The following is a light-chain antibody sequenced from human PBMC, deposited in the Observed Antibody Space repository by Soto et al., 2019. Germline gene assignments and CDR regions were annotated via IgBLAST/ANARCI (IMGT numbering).Light chain of an antibody. CDR1: QSFRGL. V-gene: IGKV3-11*01. Sequence: EVVLTHSPVTLSLSPGERAILSCRASQSFRGLLAWYQQKPGQAPRLLIYDAYNRATGIPPRFSGSGSGTDFTLTISSLEPEDSAVYYCQQRHMWPITFGQGTRLEIK. CDR2: DAY. J-gene: IGKJ5*01. CDR3: QQRHMWPIT.